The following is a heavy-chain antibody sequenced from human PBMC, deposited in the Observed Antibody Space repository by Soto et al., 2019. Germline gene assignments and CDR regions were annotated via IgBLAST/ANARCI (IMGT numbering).Heavy chain of an antibody. V-gene: IGHV3-23*01. CDR3: AKGVVYDFWSGFHGMDV. D-gene: IGHD3-3*01. CDR1: GFTFSTYA. CDR2: ISGSGDST. Sequence: PGGSLRLSCAASGFTFSTYAMSWVRQAPGKGLEWLSAISGSGDSTYYADSLKGRFTISRDNSKNTLYLQMNSLRGEDTAVYYCAKGVVYDFWSGFHGMDVWGQGTTVTVSS. J-gene: IGHJ6*02.